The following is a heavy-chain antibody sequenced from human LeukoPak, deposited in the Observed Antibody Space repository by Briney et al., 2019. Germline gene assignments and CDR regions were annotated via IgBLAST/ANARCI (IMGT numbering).Heavy chain of an antibody. Sequence: GRSLRLSCAASGFTFSSYGMHWVRQAPGKGLEWVAVISYDGSNKYYADSVKGRFTISRDNSKNTLYLQMNSLRAEDTAVYYCANSGGATVGYYFDYWSQGTLVTVSS. V-gene: IGHV3-30*18. CDR3: ANSGGATVGYYFDY. CDR2: ISYDGSNK. D-gene: IGHD1-26*01. J-gene: IGHJ4*02. CDR1: GFTFSSYG.